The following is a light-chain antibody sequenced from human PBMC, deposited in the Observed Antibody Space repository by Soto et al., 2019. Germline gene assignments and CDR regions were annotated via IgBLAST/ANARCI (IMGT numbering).Light chain of an antibody. CDR2: AAS. CDR1: QGISTL. Sequence: EIVLTQSSATLSVSPGERATLFCRASQGISTLLAWYQQKPGQAPRLLIYAASTRAAGIPARFSASGSGTDFTLTISSLQSEDFAIYYCQQYYDWPITVGQGTRLESK. CDR3: QQYYDWPIT. J-gene: IGKJ5*01. V-gene: IGKV3-15*01.